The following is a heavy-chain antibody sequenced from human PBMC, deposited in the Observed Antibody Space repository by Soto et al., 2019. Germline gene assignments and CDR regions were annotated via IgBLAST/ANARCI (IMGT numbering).Heavy chain of an antibody. CDR2: ISGSGAST. V-gene: IGHV3-23*01. J-gene: IGHJ4*02. CDR3: AKDGYCSSTSCLYFDY. CDR1: GFTFSSYA. Sequence: EVQLLESGGGLVQPGGSLRLSCAASGFTFSSYAMSWVRQAPGKGLEWVSAISGSGASTYYADSVKGRFTISRDNSKNTLYLQMNSLRAEDTAVYYCAKDGYCSSTSCLYFDYWGQGTLVTVSS. D-gene: IGHD2-2*03.